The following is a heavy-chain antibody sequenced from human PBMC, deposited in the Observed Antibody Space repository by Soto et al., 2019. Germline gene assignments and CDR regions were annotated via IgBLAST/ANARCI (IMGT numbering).Heavy chain of an antibody. Sequence: PSETLSLTCTVSGDSISRNGYFWTWIRQHPGKGLEWIGYIYYSGRSYYNPSLKSRVIISVDTSKNQFSLNLTAVTAADTAVYYCAGGTMLRGPGYYYAMDVWGQGTTVTVSS. CDR1: GDSISRNGYF. V-gene: IGHV4-31*03. CDR3: AGGTMLRGPGYYYAMDV. D-gene: IGHD3-10*01. J-gene: IGHJ6*02. CDR2: IYYSGRS.